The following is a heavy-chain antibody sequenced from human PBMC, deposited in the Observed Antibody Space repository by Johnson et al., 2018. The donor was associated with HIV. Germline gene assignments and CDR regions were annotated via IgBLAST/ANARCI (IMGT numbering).Heavy chain of an antibody. V-gene: IGHV3-23*04. D-gene: IGHD3-10*01. CDR3: ARLPSWRGAFDI. J-gene: IGHJ3*02. CDR1: GFSFSSYA. Sequence: VQLVESGGGLVQPGGSLRLSCAASGFSFSSYAMSWVRQAPGKGLEWVSAISGSGGSTYYADSVKGRFTISRDNSQNTLYLQMNSLRAEDTSVYYCARLPSWRGAFDIWGQWTMVTVSS. CDR2: ISGSGGST.